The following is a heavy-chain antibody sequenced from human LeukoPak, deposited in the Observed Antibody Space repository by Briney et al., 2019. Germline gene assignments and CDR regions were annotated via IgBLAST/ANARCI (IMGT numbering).Heavy chain of an antibody. CDR2: INPSGGST. V-gene: IGHV1-46*01. J-gene: IGHJ4*02. D-gene: IGHD3-10*01. CDR1: GYTFTSYY. CDR3: ARDLYGSGTYPRY. Sequence: ASVKVSCKASGYTFTSYYMHWVRQAPGQGPEWMGIINPSGGSTTCAQKFQGRVTMTGDTSTSTVYMELSSLRSEDTAVYYCARDLYGSGTYPRYWGQGTLVTVSS.